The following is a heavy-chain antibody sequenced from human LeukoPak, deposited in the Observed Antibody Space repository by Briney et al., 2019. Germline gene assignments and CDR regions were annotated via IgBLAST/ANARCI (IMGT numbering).Heavy chain of an antibody. CDR2: ISGGGDAT. Sequence: GGSLRFSCAASGFDFSLFAATWVRQAPGKGLEWVSSISGGGDATSYADSVKGRFTISRDSSENTVYLRMNSLRADDTATYYCAKGTQLYPSYRYYGMDVWGQGTTVTVSS. D-gene: IGHD3-16*02. CDR3: AKGTQLYPSYRYYGMDV. J-gene: IGHJ6*02. V-gene: IGHV3-23*01. CDR1: GFDFSLFA.